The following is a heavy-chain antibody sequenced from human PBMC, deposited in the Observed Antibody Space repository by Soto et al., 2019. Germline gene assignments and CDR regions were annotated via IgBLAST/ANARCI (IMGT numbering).Heavy chain of an antibody. V-gene: IGHV3-30*18. J-gene: IGHJ4*02. D-gene: IGHD6-13*01. CDR3: AKMGAADFDY. Sequence: LRLSCAASGFTFSSYGMHWVRQAPGKGLEWVAVISYDGSNKYYADSVKGRFTISRDNSKNTLYLQMNSLRAEDTAVYYCAKMGAADFDYWGQGTLVTVSS. CDR1: GFTFSSYG. CDR2: ISYDGSNK.